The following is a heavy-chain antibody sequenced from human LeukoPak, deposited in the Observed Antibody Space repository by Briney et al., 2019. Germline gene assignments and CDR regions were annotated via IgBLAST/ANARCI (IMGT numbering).Heavy chain of an antibody. CDR3: ARQGERGILTGQDY. J-gene: IGHJ4*02. CDR1: GFTFSSYA. V-gene: IGHV3-23*01. D-gene: IGHD3-9*01. CDR2: ISGSGGST. Sequence: PGGSLRLSCAASGFTFSSYAMSWVRQAPGKGLEWVSAISGSGGSTYYADSVKGRFTISRDNAKNSLYLQMNSLRAEDTAVYYCARQGERGILTGQDYWGQGTLVTVSS.